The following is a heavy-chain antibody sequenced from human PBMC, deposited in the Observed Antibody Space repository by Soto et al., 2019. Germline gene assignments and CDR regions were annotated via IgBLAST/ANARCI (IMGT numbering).Heavy chain of an antibody. CDR2: INPSGGST. Sequence: ASVKVSCKASGYTFTSYYVHWVRQAPGQGLEWMGIINPSGGSTSYAQKCQGRVTMTRDTATSTVYMELSGLRSEDTAVYYCARERRTMVRGGNSGSTDYWGQGTMVTVSS. CDR3: ARERRTMVRGGNSGSTDY. D-gene: IGHD3-10*01. CDR1: GYTFTSYY. J-gene: IGHJ4*02. V-gene: IGHV1-46*03.